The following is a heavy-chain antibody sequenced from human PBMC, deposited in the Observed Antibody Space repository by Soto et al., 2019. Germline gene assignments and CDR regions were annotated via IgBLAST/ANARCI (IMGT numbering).Heavy chain of an antibody. Sequence: QVHLVQSGAEVKKPGASVKVSCKASGYTFTSYGITWVRQAPGQGLAWMGWISAHNGNTDYAQKLQGRVIVTRDTSPSTAYMELRSLISDDPAVDSCARGRYGDYWGQGARVTVSS. CDR2: ISAHNGNT. D-gene: IGHD1-1*01. J-gene: IGHJ4*02. CDR1: GYTFTSYG. V-gene: IGHV1-18*01. CDR3: ARGRYGDY.